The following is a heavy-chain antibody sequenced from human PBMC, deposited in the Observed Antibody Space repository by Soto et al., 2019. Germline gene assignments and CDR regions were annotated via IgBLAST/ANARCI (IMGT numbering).Heavy chain of an antibody. J-gene: IGHJ6*03. CDR3: ARDLSWGSNWYYYMDV. CDR1: GFILSDCA. Sequence: EVQLLESGGGLVQPGGSLRLSCATSGFILSDCAMNWVRQAPVKGLECVSYISSSSSVIDYADSVKGRFTVSRDNARNSLYLQMNSLRADDTAVYYCARDLSWGSNWYYYMDVWGKGTTVTVSS. CDR2: ISSSSSVI. D-gene: IGHD7-27*01. V-gene: IGHV3-48*01.